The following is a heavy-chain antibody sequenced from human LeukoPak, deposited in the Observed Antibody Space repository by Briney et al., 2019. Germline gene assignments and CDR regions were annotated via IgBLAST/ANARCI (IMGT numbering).Heavy chain of an antibody. V-gene: IGHV4-38-2*01. Sequence: PSETLSLTCAVSGYSISSGYYWGWTRQTPGKGNEWIGSNYHSGTTYYNPSIKSRVTTSVDTSKDQFTLELISGTGADTAVNNWARIRGGSGWLHLEYRGQGTLVTVSS. J-gene: IGHJ4*02. CDR2: NYHSGTT. D-gene: IGHD6-19*01. CDR3: ARIRGGSGWLHLEY. CDR1: GYSISSGYY.